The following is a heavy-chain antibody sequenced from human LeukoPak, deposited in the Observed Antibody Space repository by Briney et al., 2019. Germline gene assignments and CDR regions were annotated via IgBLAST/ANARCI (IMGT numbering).Heavy chain of an antibody. Sequence: GASVKVSCKASGYTFTSYGISWVRQAPGQGLEWMGWISAYNDNTNYAQKLQGRVTMTTDTSTSTAYMELRSLRSDDTAVYYCARAELRFLEWLLCEMDYWGQGTLVTVSS. CDR1: GYTFTSYG. CDR3: ARAELRFLEWLLCEMDY. V-gene: IGHV1-18*01. J-gene: IGHJ4*02. CDR2: ISAYNDNT. D-gene: IGHD3-3*01.